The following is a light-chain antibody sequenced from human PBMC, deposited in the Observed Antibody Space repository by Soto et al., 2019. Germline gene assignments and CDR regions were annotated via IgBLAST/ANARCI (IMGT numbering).Light chain of an antibody. CDR2: GAS. CDR1: QSVSSSY. CDR3: QQYGSSPHT. Sequence: EIVLTQSPGTLSLSPGERATLSCRASQSVSSSYLAWYQHKPGQAPRLLIYGASSRATGIPDRFSGSGSGTDFTLPISRLEPEDFAVYYCQQYGSSPHTFGQGNKLEIK. V-gene: IGKV3-20*01. J-gene: IGKJ2*01.